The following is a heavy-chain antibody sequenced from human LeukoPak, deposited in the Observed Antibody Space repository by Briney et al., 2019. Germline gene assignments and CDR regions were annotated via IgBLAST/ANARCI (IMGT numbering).Heavy chain of an antibody. CDR1: GYTFTSCD. Sequence: ASVTVSYKASGYTFTSCDIHWVRQATGQGLEWMGWMNPNSGNTGYAQKFQGRVTMTRNTSISTAYMELSSLRSEDTAVHYCARGSYSSSSLANYWGQGTLVTVSS. V-gene: IGHV1-8*01. J-gene: IGHJ4*02. CDR2: MNPNSGNT. D-gene: IGHD6-6*01. CDR3: ARGSYSSSSLANY.